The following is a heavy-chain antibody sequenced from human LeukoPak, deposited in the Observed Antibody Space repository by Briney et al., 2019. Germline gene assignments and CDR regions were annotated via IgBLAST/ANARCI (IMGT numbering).Heavy chain of an antibody. Sequence: GRSLRLSWAASGFTFDDYAMHWVRQAPGKGLEWVSGISWNSGSIGYADSVKGRFTISRDNAKNSLYLQMNSLRAEDTALYYCAKDMLSSGWYPDYWGQGTLVTVSS. D-gene: IGHD6-19*01. V-gene: IGHV3-9*01. J-gene: IGHJ4*02. CDR2: ISWNSGSI. CDR1: GFTFDDYA. CDR3: AKDMLSSGWYPDY.